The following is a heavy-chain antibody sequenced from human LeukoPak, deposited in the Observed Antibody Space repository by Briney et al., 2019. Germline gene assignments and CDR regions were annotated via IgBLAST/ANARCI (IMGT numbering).Heavy chain of an antibody. CDR2: VNTDGTST. D-gene: IGHD2-15*01. Sequence: PGGSLRLSCAASGFTFDDYAMHWVRQAPGKGLVWVSRVNTDGTSTAYADSVKGRFTISRDNSKNTLYLQMNSLRAEDTAVYYCAKDGSLTRFDYWGQGILVIVSS. J-gene: IGHJ4*02. V-gene: IGHV3-74*01. CDR1: GFTFDDYA. CDR3: AKDGSLTRFDY.